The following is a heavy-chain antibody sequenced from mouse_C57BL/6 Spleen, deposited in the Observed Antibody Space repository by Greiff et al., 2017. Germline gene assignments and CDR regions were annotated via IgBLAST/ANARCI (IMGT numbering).Heavy chain of an antibody. CDR1: GYSITSGYY. Sequence: EVKLQESGPGLVNPSQSLSLTCSVTGYSITSGYYWNWIRQFPGNKLEWMGYISYDGSNNYNPSLKNRISITRDTSKNQFFLKLNSVTTEDTATYYCARGGYYGSLAYWGQGTLVTVSA. CDR2: ISYDGSN. V-gene: IGHV3-6*01. D-gene: IGHD1-1*01. CDR3: ARGGYYGSLAY. J-gene: IGHJ3*01.